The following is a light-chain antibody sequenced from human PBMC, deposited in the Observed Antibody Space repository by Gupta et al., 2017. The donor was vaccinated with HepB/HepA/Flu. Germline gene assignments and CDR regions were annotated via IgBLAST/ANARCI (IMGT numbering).Light chain of an antibody. CDR2: AAS. CDR3: QQYNNWPPVT. Sequence: EIVLPQSPATLSVSPGERVTLSCRASQSVSSNLGWYQQKPGQAPRLLIYAASTRATGIPARFSGSGSGTEFTLTLSSLQSEDFAVYYCQQYNNWPPVTFGGGTKVEIK. CDR1: QSVSSN. J-gene: IGKJ4*01. V-gene: IGKV3-15*01.